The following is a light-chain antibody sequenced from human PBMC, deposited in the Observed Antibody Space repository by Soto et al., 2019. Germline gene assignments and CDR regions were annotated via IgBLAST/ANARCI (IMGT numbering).Light chain of an antibody. Sequence: GDRVTITCRASQSVTNWLAWYQQKPAKAPKVLIYQASGLQSGVPSRFRGSGAGTEFTLTINSLQPDDSATYYCQQYNTFSPYTLGQGTRLEIK. CDR3: QQYNTFSPYT. CDR2: QAS. V-gene: IGKV1-5*03. CDR1: QSVTNW. J-gene: IGKJ2*01.